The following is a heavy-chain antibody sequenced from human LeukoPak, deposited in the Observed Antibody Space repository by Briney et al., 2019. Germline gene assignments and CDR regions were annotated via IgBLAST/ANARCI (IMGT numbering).Heavy chain of an antibody. V-gene: IGHV3-30*01. J-gene: IGHJ4*02. CDR1: GFTFSSYA. CDR3: ARANYDFWSGYYTPIGY. Sequence: GGSPRLSCAASGFTFSSYAMHWVRQAPGKGLEWVAVISYDGSNKYYADSVKGRFTISRDNSKNTLYLQMNSLRAEDTAVYYCARANYDFWSGYYTPIGYWGQGTLVTVSS. D-gene: IGHD3-3*01. CDR2: ISYDGSNK.